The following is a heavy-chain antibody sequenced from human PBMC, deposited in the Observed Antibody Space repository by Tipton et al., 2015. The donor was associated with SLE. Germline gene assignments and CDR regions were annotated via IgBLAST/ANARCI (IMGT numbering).Heavy chain of an antibody. CDR1: GFTFSSYG. J-gene: IGHJ4*02. D-gene: IGHD2-15*01. CDR2: IWYDGSNK. CDR3: AREKLRYCSRGSCYLDC. Sequence: SLRLSCAAYGFTFSSYGMHWVRQAPGKGLEWVAVIWYDGSNKYYADSVKGRFTISRDNSKNTLYLQMNSLRAEDTAVYYCAREKLRYCSRGSCYLDCWGQGSLVTASS. V-gene: IGHV3-33*01.